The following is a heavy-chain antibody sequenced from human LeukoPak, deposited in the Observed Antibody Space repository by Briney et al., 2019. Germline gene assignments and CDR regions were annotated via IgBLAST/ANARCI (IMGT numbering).Heavy chain of an antibody. CDR1: GGSISIGDDD. D-gene: IGHD3-9*01. V-gene: IGHV4-30-4*01. CDR3: AREWDILTGYYTFDY. J-gene: IGHJ4*02. CDR2: IYYRGST. Sequence: PSQTLSLTCTVAGGSISIGDDDSSCIRHPPGNGLEWIGYIYYRGSTYYNPSLKSRVTISVDTSQNQFSLKLSSVTAADTAVYYCAREWDILTGYYTFDYWGQGTVVTVSS.